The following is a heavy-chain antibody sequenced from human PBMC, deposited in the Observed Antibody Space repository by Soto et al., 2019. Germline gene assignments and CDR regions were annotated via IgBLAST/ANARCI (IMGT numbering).Heavy chain of an antibody. CDR3: AWGDSTDCSNGVCSFFSTLDMDV. J-gene: IGHJ6*02. V-gene: IGHV1-2*04. CDR2: INPKSGGT. CDR1: GYSFTDYH. D-gene: IGHD2-8*01. Sequence: ASVKVSCKASGYSFTDYHIHWVRQAPGQGLEWLGRINPKSGGTSTAQKFQGWVTMTTDTSISTASMELTSLTSDETAIYYCAWGDSTDCSNGVCSFFSTLDMDVWGQGTTGTVSS.